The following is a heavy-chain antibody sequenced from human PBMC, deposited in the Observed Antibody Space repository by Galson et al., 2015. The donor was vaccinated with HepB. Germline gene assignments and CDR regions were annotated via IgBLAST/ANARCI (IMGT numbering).Heavy chain of an antibody. D-gene: IGHD3-10*01. CDR2: INPSGGSS. CDR1: GYTFTSYH. CDR3: ARDRGSTNDAFDI. Sequence: SVKVSCKASGYTFTSYHMHWVRQAPGQGLEWMGIINPSGGSSNYAQKFQGRVTMTRDTSTSTVYMELSSLRSEDTAVYYCARDRGSTNDAFDIWGQGTTVTVSS. V-gene: IGHV1-46*01. J-gene: IGHJ3*02.